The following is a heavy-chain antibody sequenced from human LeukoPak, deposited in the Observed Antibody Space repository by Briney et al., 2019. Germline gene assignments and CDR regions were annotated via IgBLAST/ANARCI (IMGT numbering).Heavy chain of an antibody. Sequence: SETLSLTCAVYGGSFSGYYWSWIRQPPGKGLEWIGEINHSGSTNYNPSLKSRVTISVDTSKNQFSLKLSSATAADTAVYYCARGGYSYGYVYWGQGTLVTVSS. CDR1: GGSFSGYY. CDR3: ARGGYSYGYVY. V-gene: IGHV4-34*01. CDR2: INHSGST. J-gene: IGHJ4*02. D-gene: IGHD5-18*01.